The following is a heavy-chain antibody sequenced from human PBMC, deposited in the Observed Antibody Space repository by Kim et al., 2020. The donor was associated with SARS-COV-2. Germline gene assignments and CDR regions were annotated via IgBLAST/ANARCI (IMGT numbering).Heavy chain of an antibody. CDR3: STKLVAAGLG. J-gene: IGHJ4*02. V-gene: IGHV3-66*01. Sequence: GGSLRLSCAASGFTVSSNYMSWLRQAPGKGLEWLSVIYSGDKTYYVESVKGRLTIFRDNYKNTLFLQMSSLRVEDTAAYYYSTKLVAAGLGWGQGTLVTV. CDR2: IYSGDKT. CDR1: GFTVSSNY. D-gene: IGHD6-13*01.